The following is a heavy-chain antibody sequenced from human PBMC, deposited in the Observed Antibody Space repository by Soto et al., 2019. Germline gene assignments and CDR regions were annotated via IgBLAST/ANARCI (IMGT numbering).Heavy chain of an antibody. V-gene: IGHV3-21*01. J-gene: IGHJ4*02. Sequence: GGSLRLSCAASGFTFSSYSMNWVRQAPGKGLEWVSSISSSSSYIYYADSVKGRFTISRDNAKNSLYLQMNSLRAKDTAVYYCARDGGGIAAAGTASYDYWGQGTLVTVSS. CDR2: ISSSSSYI. CDR1: GFTFSSYS. D-gene: IGHD6-13*01. CDR3: ARDGGGIAAAGTASYDY.